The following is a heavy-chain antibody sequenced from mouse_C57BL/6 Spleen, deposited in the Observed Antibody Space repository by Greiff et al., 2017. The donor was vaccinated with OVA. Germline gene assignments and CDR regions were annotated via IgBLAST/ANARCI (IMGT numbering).Heavy chain of an antibody. J-gene: IGHJ2*01. Sequence: EVKLMESGGGLVKPGGSLKLSCAASGFTFSDYGMHWVRQAPEKGLEWVAYISSGSSTIYYADTVKGRFTISRDKAKNTLFLQMTSLRAEDTAMYCCATVVATGDYFDYWGQGTTLTVSS. CDR3: ATVVATGDYFDY. D-gene: IGHD1-1*01. CDR2: ISSGSSTI. CDR1: GFTFSDYG. V-gene: IGHV5-17*01.